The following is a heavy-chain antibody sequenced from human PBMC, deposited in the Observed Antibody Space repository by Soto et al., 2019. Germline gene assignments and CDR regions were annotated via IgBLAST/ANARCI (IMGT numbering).Heavy chain of an antibody. J-gene: IGHJ4*02. D-gene: IGHD4-17*01. Sequence: EVQLLESGGGLIQPGGSLRLSCAASRFTFSNYAMSWVRQAPGKGLEWVSSIGATGATTYYADSVKGRFTISRDNSKNTLYLHMNSLRAEDTAVYHCAKVVVAVTGFDNWGREPWSPSPQ. CDR1: RFTFSNYA. V-gene: IGHV3-23*01. CDR3: AKVVVAVTGFDN. CDR2: IGATGATT.